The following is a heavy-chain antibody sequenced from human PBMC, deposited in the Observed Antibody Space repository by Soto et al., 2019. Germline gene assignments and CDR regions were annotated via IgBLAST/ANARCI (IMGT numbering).Heavy chain of an antibody. Sequence: EVQLLDSGGGLVQPGGSLRLSCAASGFTFSSYAMNWVRQAPGKGLEWVSVISGSGDSTYYADSVKGRFTISRDNSKNTLYLQMNSLRTEDTAVYYCARRRPGTYFDDWGQGTLVTVSS. D-gene: IGHD6-13*01. CDR1: GFTFSSYA. J-gene: IGHJ4*02. CDR3: ARRRPGTYFDD. CDR2: ISGSGDST. V-gene: IGHV3-23*01.